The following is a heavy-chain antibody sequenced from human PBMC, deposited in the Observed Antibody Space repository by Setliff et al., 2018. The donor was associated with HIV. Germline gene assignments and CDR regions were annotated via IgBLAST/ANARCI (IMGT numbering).Heavy chain of an antibody. CDR3: ARDGRHDRNSWFITHQYFKH. Sequence: PSETLSLTCTVSGGSISSRSYYWGWIRQPPRKGLEWIGSIYYSGSTYYNPSLKSRVTISIDTSKNEFSLKLSSVTAADTAVYYCARDGRHDRNSWFITHQYFKHWGQGTLVTVSS. CDR1: GGSISSRSYY. J-gene: IGHJ1*01. D-gene: IGHD6-13*01. V-gene: IGHV4-39*07. CDR2: IYYSGST.